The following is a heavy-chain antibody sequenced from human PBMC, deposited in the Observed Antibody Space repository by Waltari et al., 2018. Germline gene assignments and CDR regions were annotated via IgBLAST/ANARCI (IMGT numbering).Heavy chain of an antibody. J-gene: IGHJ4*02. CDR3: ARDRGRGIYLDS. CDR2: VQRSGRT. CDR1: GDSMRNTDW. D-gene: IGHD2-15*01. V-gene: IGHV4-4*02. Sequence: QLQLQESGPGLVKHSGTLSLTCAVSGDSMRNTDWWSWVRQSPGKGLEWIGQVQRSGRTNYNPSFASRITVSVDTSRNQFSLKVTSATAADTAVYFCARDRGRGIYLDSWGQGTLVTVS.